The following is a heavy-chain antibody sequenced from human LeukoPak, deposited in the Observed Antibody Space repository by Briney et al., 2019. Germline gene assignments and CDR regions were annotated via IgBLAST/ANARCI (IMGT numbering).Heavy chain of an antibody. CDR3: ARGGSYGPGYYYYGMDV. D-gene: IGHD1-26*01. CDR2: ISAYNGNT. Sequence: ASVKVSCKASGYTFTSYGISWVRQAPGQGLEWMGWISAYNGNTNYAQKLQGRVTMTTDTSTSTAYMELRSLRSDDTDVYYCARGGSYGPGYYYYGMDVWGQGTTVTVSS. CDR1: GYTFTSYG. V-gene: IGHV1-18*01. J-gene: IGHJ6*02.